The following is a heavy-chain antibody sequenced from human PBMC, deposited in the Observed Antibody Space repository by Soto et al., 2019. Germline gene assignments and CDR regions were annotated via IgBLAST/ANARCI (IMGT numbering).Heavy chain of an antibody. V-gene: IGHV4-34*01. CDR1: GGSFSGYY. J-gene: IGHJ6*03. CDR2: INHSGST. CDR3: ARGLLYLYYYYYMDV. Sequence: PSETLSLTCAVYGGSFSGYYWSWIRQPPGKGLEWIGEINHSGSTNYNPSLKSRVTISVDTSKNQFSLKLSSVTAADTAVYYCARGLLYLYYYYYMDVWGKGTTVTVS. D-gene: IGHD3-10*01.